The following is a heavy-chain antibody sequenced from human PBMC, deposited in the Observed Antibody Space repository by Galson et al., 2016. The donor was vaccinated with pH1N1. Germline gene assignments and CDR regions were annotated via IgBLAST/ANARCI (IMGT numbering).Heavy chain of an antibody. V-gene: IGHV1-69*05. CDR3: ARDGRRFYDNSAYYPSFLDY. D-gene: IGHD3-22*01. J-gene: IGHJ4*02. CDR1: GGPFSTYA. CDR2: IIPSFGTT. Sequence: SVKVSCKASGGPFSTYAFNWVRQAPGQGLEWVGGIIPSFGTTNFPQKFRDRLTIATDESTSTSYMELSSLRFDDTAIYYCARDGRRFYDNSAYYPSFLDYWGQRTLITVS.